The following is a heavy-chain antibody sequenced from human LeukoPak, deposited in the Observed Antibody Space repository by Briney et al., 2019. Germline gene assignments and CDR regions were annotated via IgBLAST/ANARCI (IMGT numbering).Heavy chain of an antibody. D-gene: IGHD4-17*01. V-gene: IGHV4-34*01. CDR2: IDHGGST. CDR1: GGSFSGYY. CDR3: ARGGDYYGMDV. J-gene: IGHJ6*02. Sequence: SETLSLTCAVCGGSFSGYYWSWIRQPPGKGLEWIGEIDHGGSTNYNPSLKSRVTISVDTSKNQFSLKVSSVTAADTAVYYCARGGDYYGMDVWGQGKTVTVSS.